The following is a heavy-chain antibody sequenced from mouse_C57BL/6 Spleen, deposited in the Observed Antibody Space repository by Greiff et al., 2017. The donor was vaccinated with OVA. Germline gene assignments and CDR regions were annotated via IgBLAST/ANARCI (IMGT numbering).Heavy chain of an antibody. Sequence: EVMLVESGGGLVKPGGSLKLSCAASGFTFSDYGMHWVRQAPEKGLEWVAYISSGSSTIYYADTVKGRFTISRDNAKNTLFLQMTSLRSEDTAMYYCARLGGNYLYYAMDYWGQGTSVTVSS. CDR1: GFTFSDYG. V-gene: IGHV5-17*01. CDR2: ISSGSSTI. D-gene: IGHD2-1*01. J-gene: IGHJ4*01. CDR3: ARLGGNYLYYAMDY.